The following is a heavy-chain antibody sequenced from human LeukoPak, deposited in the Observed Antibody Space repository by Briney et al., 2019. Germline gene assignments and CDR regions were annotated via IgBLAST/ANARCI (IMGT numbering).Heavy chain of an antibody. D-gene: IGHD3-22*01. CDR3: ARVYYDSSGYYQLDY. Sequence: GGSLRLSCAVSGLNFRSFWMSWVRQAPGKGLEWVANIKQDETEKFYVDSVKGRFTISRDNAKNSLYLQMNSLRAEDTAAYYCARVYYDSSGYYQLDYWGQGTLVTVSS. J-gene: IGHJ4*02. CDR1: GLNFRSFW. CDR2: IKQDETEK. V-gene: IGHV3-7*02.